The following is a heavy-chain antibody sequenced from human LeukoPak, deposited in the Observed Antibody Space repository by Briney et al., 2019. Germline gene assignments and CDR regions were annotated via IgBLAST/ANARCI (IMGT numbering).Heavy chain of an antibody. V-gene: IGHV3-74*01. CDR2: INSDGINT. D-gene: IGHD6-19*01. J-gene: IGHJ5*02. Sequence: GGSLRLSCAASGFTFSNYWMHWVRQAPGKGLVWVSRINSDGINTSYADSVKGRFTISRDNAENSLYLQMNSLRAENTAVYYCAREGGSGWYSGWFDPWGQGTLVTVSS. CDR3: AREGGSGWYSGWFDP. CDR1: GFTFSNYW.